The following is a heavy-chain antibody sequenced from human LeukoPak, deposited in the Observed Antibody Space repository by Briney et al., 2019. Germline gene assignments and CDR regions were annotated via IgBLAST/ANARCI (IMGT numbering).Heavy chain of an antibody. Sequence: SETLFLTCAVYGGSFSGYYWSWIRQPPGKGLEWIGEINHSGSTNYNPSLKSRVTISVDTSKNQFSLKLMSVTAADTAVYYCARDSGTTGEVKFDPWGQGILVTVSS. D-gene: IGHD3-10*01. CDR1: GGSFSGYY. J-gene: IGHJ5*02. CDR3: ARDSGTTGEVKFDP. V-gene: IGHV4-34*01. CDR2: INHSGST.